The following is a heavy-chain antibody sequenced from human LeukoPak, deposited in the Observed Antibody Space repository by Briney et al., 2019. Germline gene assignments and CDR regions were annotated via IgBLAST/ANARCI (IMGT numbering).Heavy chain of an antibody. V-gene: IGHV4-34*01. Sequence: PSETLSLTCAVDGGSFSGYHCTWIRQSPGKLLEWIGDINPSGSTYYNPSLKSRLTISVDTSKTQFSMKLRSVTAAETAVYYCARGRHDITMIVVVMTSVSYYFDVWGKGTTVTVS. CDR2: INPSGST. J-gene: IGHJ6*03. D-gene: IGHD3-22*01. CDR1: GGSFSGYH. CDR3: ARGRHDITMIVVVMTSVSYYFDV.